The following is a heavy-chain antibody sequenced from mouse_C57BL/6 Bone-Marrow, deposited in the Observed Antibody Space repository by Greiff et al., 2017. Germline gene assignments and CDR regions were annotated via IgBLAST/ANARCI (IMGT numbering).Heavy chain of an antibody. CDR1: GFTFSSYA. D-gene: IGHD1-1*01. CDR2: ISDGGSYT. V-gene: IGHV5-4*01. Sequence: DVMLVESGGGLVKPGGSLKLSCAASGFTFSSYAMSWVRQTPEKRLEWVATISDGGSYTYYPDNVKGRFTISRDNAKNNLYLQMSHLKSEDTAMYYCARESHYYGSSYYFDYWGQGTTLTVSS. J-gene: IGHJ2*01. CDR3: ARESHYYGSSYYFDY.